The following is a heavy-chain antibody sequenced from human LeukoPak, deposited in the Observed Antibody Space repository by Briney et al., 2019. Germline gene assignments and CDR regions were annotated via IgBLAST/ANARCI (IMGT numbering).Heavy chain of an antibody. Sequence: GESLKISCKGSGYSFTSYWIGWVRQLPGKGLEWMGIIYPGDSDTRYSPSFQGQVTTSAEKSISTAYLQWSSLKASDTAMYYCARGGRRWGNAFDIWGQGTMVTVSS. CDR2: IYPGDSDT. D-gene: IGHD7-27*01. CDR1: GYSFTSYW. J-gene: IGHJ3*02. V-gene: IGHV5-51*01. CDR3: ARGGRRWGNAFDI.